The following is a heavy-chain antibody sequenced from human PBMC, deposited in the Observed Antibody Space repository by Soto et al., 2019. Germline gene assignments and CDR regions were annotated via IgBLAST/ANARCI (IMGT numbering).Heavy chain of an antibody. V-gene: IGHV3-9*01. Sequence: EVQVVESGGGLVQPGRSLRLSCAASGFSFDDYAMHWVRQAPGKGLEWVSGISWNSGTIGYADSVKGRFTISRDNAKNSLYLQMNSLRAEDTALYYCAKSTGGTANGMGVWDRGTTVTVSS. J-gene: IGHJ6*02. CDR3: AKSTGGTANGMGV. D-gene: IGHD2-8*02. CDR1: GFSFDDYA. CDR2: ISWNSGTI.